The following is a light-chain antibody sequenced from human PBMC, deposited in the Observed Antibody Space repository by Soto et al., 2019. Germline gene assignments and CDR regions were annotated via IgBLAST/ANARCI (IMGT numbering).Light chain of an antibody. V-gene: IGLV6-57*02. Sequence: FMLTQPHSVSESPGKTVTISCTGSSGSIASNYVQWFQQRPGSAPTTVIYEDNKRPSGVPDRFSGSIDSSSNSASLTISGLKTEDEADYYCQSYGDNNQVFGGGTKLTVL. CDR1: SGSIASNY. CDR2: EDN. J-gene: IGLJ3*02. CDR3: QSYGDNNQV.